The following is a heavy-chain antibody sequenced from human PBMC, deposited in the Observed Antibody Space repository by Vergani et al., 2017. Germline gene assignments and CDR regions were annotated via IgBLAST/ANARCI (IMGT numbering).Heavy chain of an antibody. CDR1: GFTFNQYG. V-gene: IGHV3-33*01. CDR2: TWYDGNNK. CDR3: ARDVRLLYNRFDP. D-gene: IGHD1-14*01. J-gene: IGHJ5*02. Sequence: QVQLVESGGGVVQPGRSLRLSCAASGFTFNQYGMHWVRQAPGKGLEWVAVTWYDGNNKQYADSVKGRFTISRDNSKSTMYLQMNSLRDEDTGVYYCARDVRLLYNRFDPWVQGTLVTVSS.